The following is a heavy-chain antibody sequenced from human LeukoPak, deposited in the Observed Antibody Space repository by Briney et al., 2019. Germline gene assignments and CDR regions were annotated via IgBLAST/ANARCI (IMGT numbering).Heavy chain of an antibody. Sequence: SETLSLTCTVSGGSISSYYWSWIRQPPGKGLEWIGYIYYSGSTNYNPSLKSRVTISVDTSKNQFSLKLSSVTAADTAVYYCASACSSTSCYTGYWGQGTLVTVSS. CDR1: GGSISSYY. J-gene: IGHJ4*02. D-gene: IGHD2-2*02. V-gene: IGHV4-59*12. CDR2: IYYSGST. CDR3: ASACSSTSCYTGY.